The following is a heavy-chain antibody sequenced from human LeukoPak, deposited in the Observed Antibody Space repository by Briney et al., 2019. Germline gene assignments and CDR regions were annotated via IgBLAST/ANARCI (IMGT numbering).Heavy chain of an antibody. J-gene: IGHJ4*02. V-gene: IGHV1-46*01. D-gene: IGHD3-3*01. CDR2: IDPSGTST. CDR3: ARAHTSAPGTLFDY. Sequence: ASVKVSCKASGYTFSSYYMHWVRQAPGQGLEWMGRIDPSGTSTSYAQRFQGRVTVTRDTSTTTLYMELGSLTSEDTALYYCARAHTSAPGTLFDYWGQGTLVTVSS. CDR1: GYTFSSYY.